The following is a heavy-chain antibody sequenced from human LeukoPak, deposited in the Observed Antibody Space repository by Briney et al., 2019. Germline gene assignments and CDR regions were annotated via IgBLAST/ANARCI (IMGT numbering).Heavy chain of an antibody. Sequence: GGSLRLSCAASGFTFSSYSMNWVRQAPGKGLEWVSSISSSSSYIYYADSVKVRFTISRDNAKNSLYLQMNSLRAEDTAVYYCARDSGDYLIDYWGQGTLVTVSS. D-gene: IGHD4-17*01. CDR2: ISSSSSYI. J-gene: IGHJ4*02. V-gene: IGHV3-21*01. CDR3: ARDSGDYLIDY. CDR1: GFTFSSYS.